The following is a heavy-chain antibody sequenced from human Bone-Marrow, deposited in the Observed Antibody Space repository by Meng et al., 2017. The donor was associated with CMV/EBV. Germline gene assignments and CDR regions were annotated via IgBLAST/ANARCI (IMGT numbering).Heavy chain of an antibody. V-gene: IGHV1-69*05. J-gene: IGHJ4*02. CDR3: AFNYDSTETTDY. Sequence: SVKVSCKASGGTFSSYAISWVRQAPGQGLEWKGGIIPIFGTANYAQKFQGRVTITTDESTSTAYMELSSLRSEDTAVYYCAFNYDSTETTDYWGQGTLVTVSS. CDR2: IIPIFGTA. CDR1: GGTFSSYA. D-gene: IGHD3-22*01.